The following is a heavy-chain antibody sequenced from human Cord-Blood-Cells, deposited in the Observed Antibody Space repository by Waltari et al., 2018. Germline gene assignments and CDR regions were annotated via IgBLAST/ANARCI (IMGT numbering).Heavy chain of an antibody. J-gene: IGHJ2*01. CDR1: GFTFSSYW. D-gene: IGHD7-27*01. V-gene: IGHV3-7*01. Sequence: EVQLVESGGGLVQPGGSLRLSCAASGFTFSSYWMSWVRQAPGKGLEGEAKIKQDGSEKYYVDSGKGRFTISRDNAKNSLYLQMNSLRAEDTAVYYCARAGDAYFDLWGRGTLVTVSS. CDR3: ARAGDAYFDL. CDR2: IKQDGSEK.